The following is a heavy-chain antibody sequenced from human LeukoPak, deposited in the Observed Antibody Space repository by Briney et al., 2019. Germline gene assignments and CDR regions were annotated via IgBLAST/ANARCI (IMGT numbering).Heavy chain of an antibody. D-gene: IGHD1-26*01. Sequence: GGSLILSCAASGFTFSSYAMTWVRQAPGKGLEWVSAISDRRGDTYYADSVKGRFTISRDNSKNTLYLQMNSLRAEDTAVYYCAKGYRGNYDYLGQGTLLTVSS. CDR3: AKGYRGNYDY. CDR1: GFTFSSYA. V-gene: IGHV3-23*01. CDR2: ISDRRGDT. J-gene: IGHJ4*02.